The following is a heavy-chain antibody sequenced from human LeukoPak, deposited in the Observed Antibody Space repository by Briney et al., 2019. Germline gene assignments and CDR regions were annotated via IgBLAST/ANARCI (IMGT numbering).Heavy chain of an antibody. CDR2: IYSGGSA. CDR1: GFTVSSNY. D-gene: IGHD4-17*01. J-gene: IGHJ6*02. CDR3: AREKGSLPTVTTKRAYYYYYGMDV. Sequence: GGSLRLSCAASGFTVSSNYMSWVRQAPGKGLEWVSVIYSGGSAYYADSVKGRFTISRDNSKNTLYLQMNSLRAEDTAVYYCAREKGSLPTVTTKRAYYYYYGMDVWGQGTTVTVSS. V-gene: IGHV3-53*01.